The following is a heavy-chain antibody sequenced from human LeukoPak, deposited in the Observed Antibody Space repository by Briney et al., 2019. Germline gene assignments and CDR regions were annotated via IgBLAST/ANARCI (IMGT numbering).Heavy chain of an antibody. D-gene: IGHD3-10*01. J-gene: IGHJ4*02. V-gene: IGHV4-34*01. CDR1: GGSFSGYY. CDR2: INHSGST. CDR3: ARLLWFGELLRYFDY. Sequence: TSETLSLTCAVYGGSFSGYYWSWIRQPPGKGLEWIGEINHSGSTNYNPSLKSRVTISVDTSKNQFSLKLSSVTAADTAVYYCARLLWFGELLRYFDYWGQGTLVTVSS.